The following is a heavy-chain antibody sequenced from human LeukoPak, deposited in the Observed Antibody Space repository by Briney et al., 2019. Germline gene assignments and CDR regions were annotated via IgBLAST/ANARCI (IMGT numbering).Heavy chain of an antibody. V-gene: IGHV3-33*01. D-gene: IGHD2-15*01. J-gene: IGHJ4*02. CDR1: GFTFNTYN. CDR2: IWYDGSNK. CDR3: AREGGYCSGGSCYFYIDY. Sequence: GGSLRLSCAASGFTFNTYNMHWVRQAPGEGLEWVAVIWYDGSNKYYADSVKGRFSISRDNSKNTLFLQMNSLRAEDTAVYYCAREGGYCSGGSCYFYIDYWGQGTLVTVSS.